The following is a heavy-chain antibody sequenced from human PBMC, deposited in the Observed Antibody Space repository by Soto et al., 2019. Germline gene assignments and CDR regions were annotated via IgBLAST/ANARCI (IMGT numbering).Heavy chain of an antibody. CDR3: ARDLMRVIEGTDYNGMDC. V-gene: IGHV3-33*01. Sequence: EGTLRRSCSASGCTYSTSAMHWVRQAPGKGLEWVALIWNDGSHKEYADSVKGRFTTSRDNSKNTLYLQMTSLRADDTAVYYCARDLMRVIEGTDYNGMDCWGQGTKAT. CDR1: GCTYSTSA. CDR2: IWNDGSHK. J-gene: IGHJ6*02. D-gene: IGHD3-10*01.